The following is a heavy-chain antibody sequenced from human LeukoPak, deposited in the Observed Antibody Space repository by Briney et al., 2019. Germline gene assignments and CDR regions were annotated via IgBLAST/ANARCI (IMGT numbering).Heavy chain of an antibody. CDR2: IYSSGDT. V-gene: IGHV4-4*07. J-gene: IGHJ5*02. CDR1: GGSISSYY. D-gene: IGHD3-10*01. CDR3: ARGAMVPGVPFDP. Sequence: SETLSLTCTVSGGSISSYYWSWIRQPAGKGLEWIGRIYSSGDTNYNPSLKSRVTMSVDTSKNQFSLKLSTVTAADTDVYYCARGAMVPGVPFDPWGQGTLVTVSS.